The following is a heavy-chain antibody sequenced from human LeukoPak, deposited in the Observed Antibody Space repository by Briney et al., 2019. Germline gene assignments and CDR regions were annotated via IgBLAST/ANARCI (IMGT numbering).Heavy chain of an antibody. J-gene: IGHJ4*02. V-gene: IGHV1-8*01. D-gene: IGHD5-24*01. CDR1: GYTFTSYD. CDR2: MNPNSGNT. Sequence: ASXKVSCKASGYTFTSYDINWVRQATGQGLEWMGWMNPNSGNTGYAQKFQGRVTITRNTSISTAYMELSSLRSEDTAVYYCARGRIDGYNLRDYWGQGTLVTVSS. CDR3: ARGRIDGYNLRDY.